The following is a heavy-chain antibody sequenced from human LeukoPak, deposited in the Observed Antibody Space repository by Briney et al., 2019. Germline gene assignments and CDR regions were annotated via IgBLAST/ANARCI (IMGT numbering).Heavy chain of an antibody. J-gene: IGHJ4*02. CDR2: IIPIFGIA. CDR3: ARDGRRPYSSSWYFDY. CDR1: GGTFSSYA. V-gene: IGHV1-69*04. D-gene: IGHD6-13*01. Sequence: SVKVSCKASGGTFSSYAISWVRQAPGQGLEWMGRIIPIFGIANYAQKFQGRVTITADKSTSTAYMELSSLRSEDTAVYYCARDGRRPYSSSWYFDYWGQGTLVTVSS.